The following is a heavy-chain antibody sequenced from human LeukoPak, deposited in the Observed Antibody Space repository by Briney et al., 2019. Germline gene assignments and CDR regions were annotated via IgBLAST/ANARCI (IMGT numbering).Heavy chain of an antibody. CDR3: ARDRYYDFWSGYKAYYYYSMDV. D-gene: IGHD3-3*01. CDR1: GFTFSDYY. J-gene: IGHJ6*02. CDR2: ISSSGSTI. Sequence: GGSLRLSCAASGFTFSDYYMSWIRQAPGRGLEWVSYISSSGSTIYYADSVKGRFTISRDNAKNSLYLQMNSLRAEDTAVYYCARDRYYDFWSGYKAYYYYSMDVWGQGTTVTVSS. V-gene: IGHV3-11*01.